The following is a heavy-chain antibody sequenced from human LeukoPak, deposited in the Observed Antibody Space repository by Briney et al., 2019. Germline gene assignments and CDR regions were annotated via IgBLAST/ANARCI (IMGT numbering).Heavy chain of an antibody. CDR3: ARQGPSDY. CDR2: IFPRDSDT. J-gene: IGHJ4*02. Sequence: GESLKISCKTSGYIFSTTWIGWVRQLPGKGLEWMGIIFPRDSDTRYSLSFRGQVTISADTSISTAYLQWSSLKASDTAIYYCARQGPSDYWGQGTLVTVSS. CDR1: GYIFSTTW. V-gene: IGHV5-51*01.